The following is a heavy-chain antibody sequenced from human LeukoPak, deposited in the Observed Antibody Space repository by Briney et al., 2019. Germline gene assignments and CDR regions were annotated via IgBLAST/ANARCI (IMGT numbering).Heavy chain of an antibody. CDR3: ARERGEYSSGTFDY. J-gene: IGHJ4*02. CDR2: ISSGSSTI. V-gene: IGHV3-48*01. CDR1: GFTFSSYA. Sequence: GGSLRLSCAASGFTFSSYAMSWVRQAPGKGLEWISYISSGSSTIYYADSVKGRFTISRDNAKNSLYLQMNSLRAEDTAVYYCARERGEYSSGTFDYWGQGTLVTVSS. D-gene: IGHD6-19*01.